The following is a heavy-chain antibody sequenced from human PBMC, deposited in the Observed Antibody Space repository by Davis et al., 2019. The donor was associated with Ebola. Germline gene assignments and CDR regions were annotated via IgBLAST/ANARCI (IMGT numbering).Heavy chain of an antibody. CDR2: IIDSGNA. CDR1: GGSFSGYY. V-gene: IGHV4-34*12. J-gene: IGHJ4*02. Sequence: SETLSLTCAVYGGSFSGYYWSRIRQSPGKGLEWIGEIIDSGNANYNPSLKSRVTVSVDTSKNQFSLMMRSLTAADTAVYYCARTTRGSGWFLDFWGRGTLVTVSS. D-gene: IGHD6-19*01. CDR3: ARTTRGSGWFLDF.